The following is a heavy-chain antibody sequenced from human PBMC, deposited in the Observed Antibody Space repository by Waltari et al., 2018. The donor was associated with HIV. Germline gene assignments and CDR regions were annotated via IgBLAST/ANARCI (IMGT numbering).Heavy chain of an antibody. D-gene: IGHD3-10*01. Sequence: QVQLQQWGTGLLKPSETLSLKCAIYGTTFSGYYWSWIQQSPARGLEWLGEVSHSGATNYNPSFEGRVSISADMAKNQLSLNLTSLTAAETGVYFCARGSQHHDHWGQGTPVTVSS. CDR2: VSHSGAT. V-gene: IGHV4-34*08. CDR1: GTTFSGYY. CDR3: ARGSQHHDH. J-gene: IGHJ5*02.